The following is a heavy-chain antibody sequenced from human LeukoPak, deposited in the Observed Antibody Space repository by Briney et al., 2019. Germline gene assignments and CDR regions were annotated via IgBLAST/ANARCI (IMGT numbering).Heavy chain of an antibody. Sequence: PGGSLRLSCAASGFTFSSYAMHWVRQAPGKGLEWVAVISYDGSNKYYADSVKGRFTISRDNPKNTLYLQMNSLRAEDTAVYYCAKDIVYYYDSSEGYWGQGTLVTVSS. D-gene: IGHD3-22*01. V-gene: IGHV3-30*04. CDR1: GFTFSSYA. J-gene: IGHJ4*02. CDR2: ISYDGSNK. CDR3: AKDIVYYYDSSEGY.